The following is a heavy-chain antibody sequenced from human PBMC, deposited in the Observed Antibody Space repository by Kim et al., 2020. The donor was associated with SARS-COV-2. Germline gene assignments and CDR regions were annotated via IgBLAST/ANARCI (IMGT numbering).Heavy chain of an antibody. CDR3: AKDRAVELPSPFDY. J-gene: IGHJ4*02. Sequence: AYSLKGRFTISRENSKNTLDLPMNSLRAEDTAVYYCAKDRAVELPSPFDYWGQGTLVTVSS. V-gene: IGHV3-33*06. D-gene: IGHD1-26*01.